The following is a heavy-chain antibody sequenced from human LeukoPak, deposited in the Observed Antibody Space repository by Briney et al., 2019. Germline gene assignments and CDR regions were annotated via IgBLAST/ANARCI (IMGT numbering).Heavy chain of an antibody. V-gene: IGHV4-38-2*02. Sequence: SETLSLTCTVSGYSISSDYYWSWIRQPPGKGLEWIGHIYHSGSTYYNPSLKSQVTISVDRSKNQFSLKLSSVTAADTAVYYCARGALGPATSEGRDSSNWFYFDYWGQGTLVTVSS. CDR2: IYHSGST. CDR3: ARGALGPATSEGRDSSNWFYFDY. CDR1: GYSISSDYY. J-gene: IGHJ4*02. D-gene: IGHD6-13*01.